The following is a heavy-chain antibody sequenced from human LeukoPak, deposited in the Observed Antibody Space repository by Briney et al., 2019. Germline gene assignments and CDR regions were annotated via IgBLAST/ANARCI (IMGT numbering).Heavy chain of an antibody. CDR3: ARGGSPDV. CDR2: MYGSSDP. J-gene: IGHJ6*02. CDR1: GGSMNSYF. V-gene: IGHV4-4*07. Sequence: SETLSLTCSVSGGSMNSYFWTWIRQPAGKGLEWIGRMYGSSDPTCNPSLASRVTMSVDTSKNQFSLKLSSVTAADTAVYYCARGGSPDVWGQGTTVTVSS. D-gene: IGHD3-16*01.